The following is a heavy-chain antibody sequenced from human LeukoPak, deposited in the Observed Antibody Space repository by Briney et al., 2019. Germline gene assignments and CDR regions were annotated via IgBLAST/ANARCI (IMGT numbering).Heavy chain of an antibody. J-gene: IGHJ4*02. Sequence: GGSLRLSCAASGFTFSNYAMSWVRQAPGEGLEWVSAISGSGGSTYYADSVKGRFTISRDNSKNTLYLQMNSLRAEDTAVYYCAKDRDTYGYVTSFDYWGQGTLVTVSS. V-gene: IGHV3-23*01. CDR2: ISGSGGST. CDR1: GFTFSNYA. D-gene: IGHD5-18*01. CDR3: AKDRDTYGYVTSFDY.